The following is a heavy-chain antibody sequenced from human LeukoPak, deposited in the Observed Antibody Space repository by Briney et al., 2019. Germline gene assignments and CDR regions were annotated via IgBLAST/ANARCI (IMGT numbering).Heavy chain of an antibody. CDR1: GGSISSGGYY. D-gene: IGHD2-2*01. CDR2: IYYSGST. CDR3: AGESCSSTSCYGRVDYYYYGMDV. V-gene: IGHV4-31*03. J-gene: IGHJ6*04. Sequence: PSETLSLTCTVSGGSISSGGYYWSWIRQHPGKGLEWIGYIYYSGSTYHNPSLKSRVTISVDTSKNQFSLKLSSVTAADTAVYYCAGESCSSTSCYGRVDYYYYGMDVWGKGTTVTVSS.